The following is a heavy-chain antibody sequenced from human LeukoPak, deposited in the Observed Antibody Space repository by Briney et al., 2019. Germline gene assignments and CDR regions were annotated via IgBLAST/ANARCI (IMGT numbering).Heavy chain of an antibody. CDR1: GGSISSSSYY. J-gene: IGHJ4*02. D-gene: IGHD6-19*01. Sequence: SETLSLTCTVSGGSISSSSYYWGWIRQPPGKGLEWIGSIYYSGSTYYNPSPKSRVTISVDTSKNQFSLKLSSVTAADTAVYYCARDVGSGWSDYWGQGTLVTVSS. CDR2: IYYSGST. V-gene: IGHV4-39*07. CDR3: ARDVGSGWSDY.